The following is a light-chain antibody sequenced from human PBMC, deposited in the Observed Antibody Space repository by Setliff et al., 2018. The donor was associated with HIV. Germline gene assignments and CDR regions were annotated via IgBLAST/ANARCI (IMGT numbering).Light chain of an antibody. CDR2: NVS. CDR1: SSDIGGNRY. Sequence: QSVLAQPASVSGSPGQSITISCTGTSSDIGGNRYVSWFRQHTGKALKLMIYNVSNRPSGISDRFSGSRSGNTASLIISGLQAEDEADYYCTSYTDSRSWVFGGGTKVTVL. V-gene: IGLV2-14*01. J-gene: IGLJ3*02. CDR3: TSYTDSRSWV.